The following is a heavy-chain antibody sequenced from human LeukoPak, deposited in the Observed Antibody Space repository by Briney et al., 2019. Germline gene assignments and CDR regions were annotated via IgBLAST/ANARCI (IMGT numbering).Heavy chain of an antibody. V-gene: IGHV4-59*01. CDR1: GGSISGYY. CDR2: ISYTGSP. Sequence: SETLSLTCTVSGGSISGYYWSWIRQPPGKGLEWIGYISYTGSPNYNPFLKSRVTISVDTSKSQFSLKLNSVTAADTAVYYCARAHSSSWYFDYWGQGTLVTVSS. D-gene: IGHD6-13*01. J-gene: IGHJ4*02. CDR3: ARAHSSSWYFDY.